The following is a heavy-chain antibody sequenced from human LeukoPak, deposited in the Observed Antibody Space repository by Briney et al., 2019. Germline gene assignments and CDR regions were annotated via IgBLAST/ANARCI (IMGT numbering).Heavy chain of an antibody. CDR1: GFIFSTYG. J-gene: IGHJ4*02. Sequence: GWSLRLSCAASGFIFSTYGMHWVRQAPGKGLEWVAVIWYDGSNTYYADSVKGRFTISRDNSKNTLYLQMNSLRAEDTAVYYCVRAAHYDYVWGSYPDYWGQGTLVTVSS. CDR2: IWYDGSNT. V-gene: IGHV3-33*01. CDR3: VRAAHYDYVWGSYPDY. D-gene: IGHD3-16*02.